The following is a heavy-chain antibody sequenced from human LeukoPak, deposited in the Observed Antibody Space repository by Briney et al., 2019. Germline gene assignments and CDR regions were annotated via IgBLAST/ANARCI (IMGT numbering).Heavy chain of an antibody. CDR2: IYYSGST. V-gene: IGHV4-59*01. CDR3: ARFSRPRSPTRGFDP. Sequence: PSETLSLTCTVSGGSISSYYWSWIQQPPGKGLEWIGYIYYSGSTNYNPSLKSRVTISVDTSKNQFSLKLSSVTAADTAVYYCARFSRPRSPTRGFDPWGQGTLVTVSS. J-gene: IGHJ5*02. CDR1: GGSISSYY. D-gene: IGHD2-2*01.